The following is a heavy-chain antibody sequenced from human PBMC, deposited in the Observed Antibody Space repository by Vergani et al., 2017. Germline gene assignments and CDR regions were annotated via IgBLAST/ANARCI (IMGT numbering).Heavy chain of an antibody. CDR3: ARDSWRNYYYYGMDV. Sequence: EVQLVESGGGLVKPGGSLRLSCAASGFTFSSYSMTWVRQAPGKGLECVSSISSSSSYIYYAYSVKGRFTMSRDNAKNSLYLQMTSLRAEDTAVYYCARDSWRNYYYYGMDVWGQGTTVTVSS. CDR2: ISSSSSYI. CDR1: GFTFSSYS. D-gene: IGHD6-13*01. V-gene: IGHV3-21*01. J-gene: IGHJ6*02.